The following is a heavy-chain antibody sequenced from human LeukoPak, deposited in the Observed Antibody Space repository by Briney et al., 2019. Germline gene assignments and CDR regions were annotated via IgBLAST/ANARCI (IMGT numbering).Heavy chain of an antibody. J-gene: IGHJ4*02. V-gene: IGHV3-74*01. CDR3: ARDSLNSGSYFDY. D-gene: IGHD1-26*01. CDR1: GFTFSSYW. Sequence: GGSLRLSCAASGFTFSSYWMHWVRQAPGKGLVWVSRINSDGSSTNYADPVKGRFTISRDNAKNTLYLQMNSLRAEDTAVYYCARDSLNSGSYFDYWGQGTLVTVSS. CDR2: INSDGSST.